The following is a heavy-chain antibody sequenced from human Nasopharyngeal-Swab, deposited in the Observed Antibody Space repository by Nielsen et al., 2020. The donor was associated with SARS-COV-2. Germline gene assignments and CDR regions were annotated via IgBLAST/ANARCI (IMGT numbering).Heavy chain of an antibody. CDR2: IKSKTDGGTT. CDR3: TTTLIRGLTRGE. D-gene: IGHD3-10*01. J-gene: IGHJ4*02. V-gene: IGHV3-15*01. CDR1: GFTFSNAW. Sequence: GESLKISCAASGFTFSNAWMSWVRQAPGKGLEWVGRIKSKTDGGTTDYAAPVKGRFTISRDDSKNTLYLQMNSLKTEDTAAYYCTTTLIRGLTRGEWGQGTLVTVSS.